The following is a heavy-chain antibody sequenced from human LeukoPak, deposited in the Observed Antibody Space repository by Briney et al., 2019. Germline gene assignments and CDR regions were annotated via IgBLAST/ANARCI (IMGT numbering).Heavy chain of an antibody. D-gene: IGHD3-9*01. Sequence: GGSLRLSCAASGFTFSSYAMSWVRQSPGKGLEWVSAISGGGGSTYYAYYADSVRGRFTISRDNSKNTLYLQMNSLRAEDTVVYYCAKFYDILTAYFDYWGQGTLVTVSS. CDR1: GFTFSSYA. V-gene: IGHV3-23*01. J-gene: IGHJ4*02. CDR3: AKFYDILTAYFDY. CDR2: ISGGGGSTYYA.